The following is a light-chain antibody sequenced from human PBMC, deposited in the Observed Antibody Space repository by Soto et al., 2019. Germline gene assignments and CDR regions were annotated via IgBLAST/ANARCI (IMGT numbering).Light chain of an antibody. Sequence: DIQLTQYPSSFSASVGDRVTITCRASQIISTWLAWYQQKSGEAPKLLIYRASNLVSGVPSRFSGSGSGTEFTLTISGLQPDDFSIYYCQHYETYSGTFGPGTKVDL. V-gene: IGKV1-5*03. CDR3: QHYETYSGT. J-gene: IGKJ3*01. CDR1: QIISTW. CDR2: RAS.